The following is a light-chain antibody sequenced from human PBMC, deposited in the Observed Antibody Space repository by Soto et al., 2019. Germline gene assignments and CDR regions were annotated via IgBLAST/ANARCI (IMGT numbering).Light chain of an antibody. V-gene: IGLV2-23*02. Sequence: QSVLTQPASVSGSPGQSITISCTGTSSDIGSHNFVSWYQQRPGKAPKLMIFEVTKRPSGVSNRFSASKSGNTASLTISGVQAEDEAVYYCCSYAGTTTWVFGGGTKLTVL. CDR3: CSYAGTTTWV. J-gene: IGLJ3*02. CDR2: EVT. CDR1: SSDIGSHNF.